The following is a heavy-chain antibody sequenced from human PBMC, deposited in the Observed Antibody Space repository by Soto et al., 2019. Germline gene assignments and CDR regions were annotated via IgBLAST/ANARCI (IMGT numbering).Heavy chain of an antibody. CDR3: ARDPGDSSGYYAPFDY. Sequence: QVQLVESGGGVVQPGRSLRLSCAASGFTFSSYAMHWVRQAPGKGLVWVAVIWYDGSNKYYADSVKGRFTISRDNSKNTLYLQMNSLRAEDTAVYYCARDPGDSSGYYAPFDYWGQGTLVTVSS. CDR1: GFTFSSYA. J-gene: IGHJ4*02. V-gene: IGHV3-33*08. D-gene: IGHD3-22*01. CDR2: IWYDGSNK.